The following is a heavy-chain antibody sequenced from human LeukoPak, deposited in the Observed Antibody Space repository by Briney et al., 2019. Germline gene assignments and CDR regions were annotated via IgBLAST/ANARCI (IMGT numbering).Heavy chain of an antibody. CDR1: GGSISSYY. J-gene: IGHJ6*03. Sequence: PSETLSLTCTVSGGSISSYYWSWIRQPPGKGLEWIGYIYTSGSTNYNPSLKSRVTISVDTSKNQFSLKLSSVTAADTAVYYCARQFHYYYMDVWGKGTTVTVSS. CDR2: IYTSGST. CDR3: ARQFHYYYMDV. V-gene: IGHV4-4*09.